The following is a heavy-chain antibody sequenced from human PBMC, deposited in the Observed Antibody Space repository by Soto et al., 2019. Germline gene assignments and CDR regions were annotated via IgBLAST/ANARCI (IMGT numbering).Heavy chain of an antibody. V-gene: IGHV4-34*01. Sequence: SSETLSLTCAVYGGSFSGYYWTWIRQPPGKGLEWIGEINHIGSTKYNPSLKSRVTISVDTSKNQFFLNLSSVTAADTAVYFCAREGSSNSRFDPWGQGTLVTVSS. CDR1: GGSFSGYY. CDR3: AREGSSNSRFDP. J-gene: IGHJ5*02. CDR2: INHIGST. D-gene: IGHD6-13*01.